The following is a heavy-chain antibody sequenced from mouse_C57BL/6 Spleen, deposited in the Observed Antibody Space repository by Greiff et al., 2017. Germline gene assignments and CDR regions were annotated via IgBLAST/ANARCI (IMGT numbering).Heavy chain of an antibody. J-gene: IGHJ1*03. CDR1: GFTFSDYY. Sequence: EVKLMESEGGLVQPGSSMKLSCTASGFTFSDYYMAWVRQVPEKGLEWVANINYDGSSTYYLDSLKSRFIISRDNAKNILYLQMSSLKSEDTATYYCARGGSMITTDWYVDVWGTGTTVTVSS. CDR2: INYDGSST. CDR3: ARGGSMITTDWYVDV. V-gene: IGHV5-16*01. D-gene: IGHD1-1*01.